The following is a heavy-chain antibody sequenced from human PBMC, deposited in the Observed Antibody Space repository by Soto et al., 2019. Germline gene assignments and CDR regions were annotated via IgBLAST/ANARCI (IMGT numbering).Heavy chain of an antibody. J-gene: IGHJ5*02. Sequence: SETLSLTCTVSGGSISSGGYYWSWIRQHPGKGLEWIGYIYYSGSTYYNPSLKSRVTISVDTSKNQFSLKLSSVTAADTAVYYCARERSSSSMFDPWGQGTLVPSPQ. D-gene: IGHD6-6*01. CDR3: ARERSSSSMFDP. V-gene: IGHV4-31*03. CDR1: GGSISSGGYY. CDR2: IYYSGST.